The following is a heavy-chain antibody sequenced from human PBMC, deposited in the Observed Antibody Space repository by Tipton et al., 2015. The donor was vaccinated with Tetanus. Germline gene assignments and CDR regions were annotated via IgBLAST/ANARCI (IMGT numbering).Heavy chain of an antibody. CDR1: GGSISSSTYY. D-gene: IGHD1-26*01. CDR2: IYYTGST. J-gene: IGHJ4*02. V-gene: IGHV4-39*01. Sequence: TLSLTCTVYGGSISSSTYYWGWLRQPPGKGLEWIATIYYTGSTYYNPSLKSRVTISADTSKNQYSLELSSVTAADTAVCYCARRGRAESDTTQHFDSWGQGTLVTVSS. CDR3: ARRGRAESDTTQHFDS.